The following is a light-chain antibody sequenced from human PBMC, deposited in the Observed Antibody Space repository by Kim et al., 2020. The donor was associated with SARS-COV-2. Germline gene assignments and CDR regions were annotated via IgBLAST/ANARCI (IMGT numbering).Light chain of an antibody. CDR1: SGDVGYYNY. J-gene: IGLJ2*01. V-gene: IGLV2-11*01. Sequence: QSALTQPRSVSGSPGQSVTISCTGTSGDVGYYNYVSWYQQHPDKAPKLLIFDVTKRLSGVPDRFSGSKSGNTASLTISGLQPEDEADYHCCSYAGNHALVFGGGTKLTVL. CDR3: CSYAGNHALV. CDR2: DVT.